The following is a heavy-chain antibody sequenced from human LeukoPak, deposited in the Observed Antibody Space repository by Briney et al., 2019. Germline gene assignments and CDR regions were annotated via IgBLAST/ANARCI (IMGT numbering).Heavy chain of an antibody. V-gene: IGHV3-74*01. CDR1: GFTLSSYW. D-gene: IGHD6-6*01. CDR3: ARGYSSSYRIDY. CDR2: INTDGSST. Sequence: GGTLRLSCAASGFTLSSYWMHWVPQAPGKGLVWVSRINTDGSSTTYADSVKGRFTISRDNAKNTLYLQMNSLSAEDTAVYYCARGYSSSYRIDYWGQGTLVTVSS. J-gene: IGHJ4*02.